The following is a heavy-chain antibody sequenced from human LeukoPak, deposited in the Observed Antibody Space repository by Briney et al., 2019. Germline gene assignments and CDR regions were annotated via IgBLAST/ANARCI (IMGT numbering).Heavy chain of an antibody. V-gene: IGHV1-24*01. CDR1: GYTLTELS. CDR2: FDPEDGET. CDR3: ATDLYCSGGSCYSTVGDY. D-gene: IGHD2-15*01. J-gene: IGHJ4*02. Sequence: ASVKVSCKVSGYTLTELSMHWVRQAPGKGLVWMGGFDPEDGETIYAQKFQGRVTMTEDTSTDTAYMELSSLRSEDTAVYYCATDLYCSGGSCYSTVGDYWGQGTLVTVSS.